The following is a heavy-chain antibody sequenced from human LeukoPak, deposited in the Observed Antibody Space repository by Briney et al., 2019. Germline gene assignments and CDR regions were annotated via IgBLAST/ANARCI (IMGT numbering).Heavy chain of an antibody. CDR3: AKEGSSGWVPNY. Sequence: ASVKLSCKASGYTFTGYYIHWVRQSPGQRLEWMGWINPNNGDTNFAQKFQGSVTMTSDTSISTVYMELSRLRSDDTAVYYCAKEGSSGWVPNYWGQGTLVTVSS. J-gene: IGHJ4*02. V-gene: IGHV1-2*02. CDR2: INPNNGDT. D-gene: IGHD6-19*01. CDR1: GYTFTGYY.